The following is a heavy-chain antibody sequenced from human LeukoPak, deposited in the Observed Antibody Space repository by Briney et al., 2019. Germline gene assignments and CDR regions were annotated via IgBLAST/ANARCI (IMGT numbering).Heavy chain of an antibody. CDR2: IYYTGST. J-gene: IGHJ5*02. CDR3: ARDKLSFGSRYNWFDP. CDR1: GGSISSYY. Sequence: SETLSLTCTVSGGSISSYYWSWIRQPPGKGLEWIGYIYYTGSTSYNPSLKSRVTISVDTSKNQFSLKLTSVTAADTAVYYCARDKLSFGSRYNWFDPWGQGSLVTVSS. D-gene: IGHD3-16*01. V-gene: IGHV4-59*01.